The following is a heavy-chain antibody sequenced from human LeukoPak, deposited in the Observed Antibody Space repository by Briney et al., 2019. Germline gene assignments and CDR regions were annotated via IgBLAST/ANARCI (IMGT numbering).Heavy chain of an antibody. CDR3: ARDSRMTTVTTSGDY. V-gene: IGHV3-48*03. CDR1: GFTFSSYE. CDR2: ISSSGSTI. J-gene: IGHJ4*02. D-gene: IGHD4-17*01. Sequence: GRSLRLSCAASGFTFSSYEMNWVRQAPGKGLEWVSYISSSGSTIYYADSVKGRFTISRDNARNSLYLQMNSLRAEDTAVYYCARDSRMTTVTTSGDYWGQGTLVTVSS.